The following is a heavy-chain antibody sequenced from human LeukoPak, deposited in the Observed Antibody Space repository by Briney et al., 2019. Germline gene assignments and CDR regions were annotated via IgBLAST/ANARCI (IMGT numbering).Heavy chain of an antibody. D-gene: IGHD3-10*01. CDR2: ISGSGGST. Sequence: GGSLRLSCAASGFTFSSYAMSRVRQAPGKGLEWVSAISGSGGSTYYADSVRGRFTISRDNSKNTLYLKMNSLRAEDTAVYYCAKDLVLLWFGTLDYWGQGTLVTVSS. CDR3: AKDLVLLWFGTLDY. CDR1: GFTFSSYA. J-gene: IGHJ4*02. V-gene: IGHV3-23*01.